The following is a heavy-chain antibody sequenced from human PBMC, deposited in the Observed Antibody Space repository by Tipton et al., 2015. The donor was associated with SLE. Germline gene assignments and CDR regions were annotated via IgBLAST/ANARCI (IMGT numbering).Heavy chain of an antibody. CDR1: GDSISSGTYY. D-gene: IGHD2-15*01. CDR3: ARDPRTPVFGAFDI. V-gene: IGHV4-61*01. CDR2: MHSSGSA. J-gene: IGHJ3*02. Sequence: TLSLTCTVSGDSISSGTYYWSWIRQPPGKGLEWIGFMHSSGSAAYNASLKSRVTISVDTSKNQLSLKLSSVTAADTAVYYRARDPRTPVFGAFDIWGQGAMVTVSS.